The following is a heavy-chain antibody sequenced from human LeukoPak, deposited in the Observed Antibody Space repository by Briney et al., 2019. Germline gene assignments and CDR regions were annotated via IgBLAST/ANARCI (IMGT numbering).Heavy chain of an antibody. D-gene: IGHD3-3*01. Sequence: GASVKVSCKASGYTFTSYYMHWVRRAPGQGLEWMGIINPSGGSTSYAQKFQGRVTMTRDMSTSTVYMELSSLRSEDTAVYYCARGVGGHYDFWSGYYLDYWGQGTLVTVSS. V-gene: IGHV1-46*01. J-gene: IGHJ4*02. CDR3: ARGVGGHYDFWSGYYLDY. CDR1: GYTFTSYY. CDR2: INPSGGST.